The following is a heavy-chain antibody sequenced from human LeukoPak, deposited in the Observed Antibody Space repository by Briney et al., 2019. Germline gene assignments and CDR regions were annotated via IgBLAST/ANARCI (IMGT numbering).Heavy chain of an antibody. CDR3: AGRYCGGDCSSGDT. Sequence: GGSLSLSCAASGFTVSSNYMSWVRQAPGKGLEGVSVIYSGGSTYYADSVKGRFTISRDNAKNSLYLQMNSLRAEDTGVYYCAGRYCGGDCSSGDTWGQRTLVPVSS. J-gene: IGHJ5*02. CDR1: GFTVSSNY. V-gene: IGHV3-66*01. D-gene: IGHD2-21*01. CDR2: IYSGGST.